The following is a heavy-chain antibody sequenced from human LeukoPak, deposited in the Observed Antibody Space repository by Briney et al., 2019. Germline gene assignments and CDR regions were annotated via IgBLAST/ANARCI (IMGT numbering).Heavy chain of an antibody. CDR1: GFTFSSYG. D-gene: IGHD2-15*01. Sequence: GGSLRLSCAASGFTFSSYGMSWVRQAPGKGLEWVSAISGSGGSTYYADSVKGRFTISRDNSRNTLYLQMNTLRAEDTAVYFCGKSPVSSCRGSFCYPFDYWGQGNLVTVSS. J-gene: IGHJ4*02. V-gene: IGHV3-23*01. CDR2: ISGSGGST. CDR3: GKSPVSSCRGSFCYPFDY.